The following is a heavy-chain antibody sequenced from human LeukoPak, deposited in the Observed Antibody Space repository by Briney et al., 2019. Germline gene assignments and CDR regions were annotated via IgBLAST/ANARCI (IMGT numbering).Heavy chain of an antibody. J-gene: IGHJ4*02. CDR2: IRYDGSNK. CDR1: GFSLSRNG. V-gene: IGHV3-30*02. D-gene: IGHD2-2*01. Sequence: PGGSLRLSCATSGFSLSRNGMHWVRRAPGKGLEWVAFIRYDGSNKYYADSVKGRFTISRDNSKNTLYLQMNSLRAEDTAVYYCAKEGDIVVVPAAPDYWGQGTLVTVSS. CDR3: AKEGDIVVVPAAPDY.